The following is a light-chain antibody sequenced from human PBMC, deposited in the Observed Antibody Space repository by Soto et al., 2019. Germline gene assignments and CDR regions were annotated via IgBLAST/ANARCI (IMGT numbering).Light chain of an antibody. V-gene: IGLV2-14*03. CDR2: DVS. CDR1: SSDVGGYNY. J-gene: IGLJ3*02. CDR3: SSYSDSSTVV. Sequence: QSALTQPASVSGSPEQSITISCTGTSSDVGGYNYVSWYQHHPGKAPKLMIYDVSNRPSGISNRFSGSKSGNTASLTISGLQAEDEADYYCSSYSDSSTVVFGGGTKVTVL.